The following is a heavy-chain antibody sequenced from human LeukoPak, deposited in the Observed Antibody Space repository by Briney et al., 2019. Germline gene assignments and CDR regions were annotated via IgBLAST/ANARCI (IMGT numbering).Heavy chain of an antibody. CDR1: GFTFDDYG. D-gene: IGHD3-10*01. CDR3: ARAMDTMVRGVVGGPDY. CDR2: INWNGGST. Sequence: PGGSLRLSCAASGFTFDDYGMSWVRQAPGKGLEWVSGINWNGGSTGYADSVKGRFTISRDNAKNSLYLQMNSLRAEDTALYHCARAMDTMVRGVVGGPDYWGQGTLVTVSS. V-gene: IGHV3-20*01. J-gene: IGHJ4*02.